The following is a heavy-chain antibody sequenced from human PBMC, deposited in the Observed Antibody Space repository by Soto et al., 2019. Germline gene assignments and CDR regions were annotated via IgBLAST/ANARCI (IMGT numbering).Heavy chain of an antibody. Sequence: SETLSLTCTVSGGSISSGGYYWSWIRQHPGKGLEWIGYIYYSGSTYYNPSLKSRVTISVDTSKNQFSLKLSSVTAADTAVYYCARGYSYAVFYYYYGMDVWGQGTTVTVSS. J-gene: IGHJ6*02. V-gene: IGHV4-31*03. CDR1: GGSISSGGYY. CDR3: ARGYSYAVFYYYYGMDV. CDR2: IYYSGST. D-gene: IGHD5-18*01.